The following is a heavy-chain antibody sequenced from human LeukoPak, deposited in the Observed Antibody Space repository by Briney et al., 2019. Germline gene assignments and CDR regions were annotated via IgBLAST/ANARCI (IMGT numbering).Heavy chain of an antibody. CDR3: VKYYRGPVHYYFDY. D-gene: IGHD3-16*02. J-gene: IGHJ4*02. CDR2: ISDSGANT. Sequence: PGGSLRLSCAASGFTFSRSAMSWVRQPPGKGLEWVSVISDSGANTYYADSVKGRFTISRDSSKSTLFLQMNSLRTEDTAVYYCVKYYRGPVHYYFDYWGQGNLVTVSS. V-gene: IGHV3-23*01. CDR1: GFTFSRSA.